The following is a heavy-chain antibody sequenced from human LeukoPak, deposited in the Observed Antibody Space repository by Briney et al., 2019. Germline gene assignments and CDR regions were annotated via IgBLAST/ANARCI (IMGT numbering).Heavy chain of an antibody. CDR1: GFTFSDYY. D-gene: IGHD6-13*01. Sequence: GGSLRLSCAASGFTFSDYYMSWIRQAPGKGLEWISAISGSGGSKYYADSVKGRFTISRDTSTNTLYLQLNSLRVDDTAVYFCAKEWRFSSSWYQYYFDYWGQGTLVTVSS. V-gene: IGHV3-23*01. CDR3: AKEWRFSSSWYQYYFDY. J-gene: IGHJ4*02. CDR2: ISGSGGSK.